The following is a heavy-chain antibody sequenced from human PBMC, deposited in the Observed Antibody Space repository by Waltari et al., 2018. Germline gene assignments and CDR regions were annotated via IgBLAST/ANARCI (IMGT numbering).Heavy chain of an antibody. CDR3: ARFHYDSGKYSYFDY. CDR2: IHHSGKT. V-gene: IGHV4-30-4*01. CDR1: GYSISRRDYY. D-gene: IGHD3-10*01. J-gene: IGHJ4*02. Sequence: QVQLQESGPGLVKLSLTLSLTCTGPGYSISRRDYYLTWIRQPPGEGREWIAYIHHSGKTYDNPSLKSRLTISLDTSKNQLSLKLNSVTAADTAVYYCARFHYDSGKYSYFDYWGRGILITVSS.